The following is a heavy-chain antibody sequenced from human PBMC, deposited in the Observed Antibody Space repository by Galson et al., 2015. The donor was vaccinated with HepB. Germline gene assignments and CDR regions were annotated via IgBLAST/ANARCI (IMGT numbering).Heavy chain of an antibody. V-gene: IGHV3-30*03. D-gene: IGHD3-3*01. CDR3: AILWGLWSGYKFDS. CDR1: GFVSSNFG. Sequence: SLRLSCAGSGFVSSNFGMHWVRQAPGKGLEWVALVSFDERNKYYADSVKSRFTISRDTSKNTLYLQMGSLRPDDTAVYFCAILWGLWSGYKFDSWGQGTLVTVSS. CDR2: VSFDERNK. J-gene: IGHJ4*02.